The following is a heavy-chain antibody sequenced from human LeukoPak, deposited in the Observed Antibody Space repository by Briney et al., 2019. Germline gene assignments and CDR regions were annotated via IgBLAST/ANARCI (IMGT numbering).Heavy chain of an antibody. J-gene: IGHJ4*02. CDR1: GGSFSSYP. V-gene: IGHV1-69*01. D-gene: IGHD4-23*01. CDR2: ITPIFGAA. Sequence: SVKVSCKASGGSFSSYPFTWVRQAPGQGLEWMGEITPIFGAANYAQTFQGRVTITADESTSTVFMELSSLRSDDTAFYYCARNSRVASTSGLNYWGQGTLVTVSS. CDR3: ARNSRVASTSGLNY.